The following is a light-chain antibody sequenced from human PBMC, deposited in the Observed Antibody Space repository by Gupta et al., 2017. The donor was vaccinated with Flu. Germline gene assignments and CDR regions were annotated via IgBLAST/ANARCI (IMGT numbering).Light chain of an antibody. Sequence: VTSSCSGTSSKIGGHYVSWYHQGPGPAPKLLIYEDDKRPSGIPDRFSASKSGTTATLDITGLQTGDEADYFCGTWDRSRSAGGFGGGTKLTVL. J-gene: IGLJ3*02. V-gene: IGLV1-51*02. CDR3: GTWDRSRSAGG. CDR1: SSKIGGHY. CDR2: EDD.